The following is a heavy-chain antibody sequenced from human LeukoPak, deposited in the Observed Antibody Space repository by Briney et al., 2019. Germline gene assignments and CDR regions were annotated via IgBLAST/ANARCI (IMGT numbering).Heavy chain of an antibody. J-gene: IGHJ2*01. Sequence: GGSLRLSCAASGFTFSNYGMHWVRQAPGKGLEWVALIWYDGSNKDYADSVKGRFTISRDNSKNTVYLQMSSLRAEDTAVYYCAKDYGFITPYCYFDLWGRGTLVTVSS. V-gene: IGHV3-33*06. CDR1: GFTFSNYG. D-gene: IGHD3-22*01. CDR2: IWYDGSNK. CDR3: AKDYGFITPYCYFDL.